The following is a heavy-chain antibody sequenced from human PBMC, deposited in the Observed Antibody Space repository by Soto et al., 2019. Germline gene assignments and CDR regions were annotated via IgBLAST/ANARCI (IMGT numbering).Heavy chain of an antibody. CDR2: ISYDGSNK. CDR3: ARDPINIVVVPAAINYYYGMDV. CDR1: GFTFSSYA. D-gene: IGHD2-2*01. Sequence: GGSLRLSCAASGFTFSSYAMHWVRQAPGKGLEWVAVISYDGSNKYYADSVKGRFTISRDNSKNTLYLQMNSLRAEDTAVYYCARDPINIVVVPAAINYYYGMDVWGQGTTVTVSS. J-gene: IGHJ6*02. V-gene: IGHV3-30-3*01.